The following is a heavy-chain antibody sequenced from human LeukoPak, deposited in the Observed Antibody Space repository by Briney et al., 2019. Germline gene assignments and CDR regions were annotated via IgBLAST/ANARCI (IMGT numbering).Heavy chain of an antibody. CDR2: ISGYNGNT. CDR1: RYTFTSYG. V-gene: IGHV1-18*04. Sequence: ASVKVSFKATRYTFTSYGIVWVRQAPGQGLEWVGWISGYNGNTNYAQKFQGRASMTTHTSTSTAYMELRSLRSDESAMYYCARDVWRWKPPHDAFDTWGQGTMVTVSS. J-gene: IGHJ3*02. D-gene: IGHD2-21*01. CDR3: ARDVWRWKPPHDAFDT.